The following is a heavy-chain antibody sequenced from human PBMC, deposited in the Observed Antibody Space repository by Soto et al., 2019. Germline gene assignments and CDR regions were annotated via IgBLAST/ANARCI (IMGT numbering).Heavy chain of an antibody. CDR2: ISSSSSYI. J-gene: IGHJ6*02. V-gene: IGHV3-21*01. CDR1: GFTFSSYS. D-gene: IGHD3-9*01. Sequence: EVQLVESGGGLVKPGGSLRLSCAASGFTFSSYSMNWVRQAPGKGLELVSSISSSSSYIYYADSVKGRFTISRDNAKNSLYLQMNSLRAEDKAVYYCARDFESSPTGYYYGMDVWGQGTTVTVSS. CDR3: ARDFESSPTGYYYGMDV.